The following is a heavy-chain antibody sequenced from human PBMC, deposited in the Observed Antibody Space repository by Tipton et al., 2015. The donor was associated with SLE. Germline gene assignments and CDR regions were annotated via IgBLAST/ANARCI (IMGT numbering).Heavy chain of an antibody. CDR3: ARHDGWP. Sequence: TLSLTCAVYGGSFSGYYWSWIRQPPGKGLEWIGEINHSGSTNYNPSLKSRVTISVDTSKNQFSLKLSSVTAADTAVYYCARHDGWPWGQGTLVTVSS. D-gene: IGHD2-15*01. V-gene: IGHV4-34*01. CDR2: INHSGST. CDR1: GGSFSGYY. J-gene: IGHJ4*02.